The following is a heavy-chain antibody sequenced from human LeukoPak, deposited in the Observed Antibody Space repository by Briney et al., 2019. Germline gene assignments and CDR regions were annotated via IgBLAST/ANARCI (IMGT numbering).Heavy chain of an antibody. V-gene: IGHV3-30*02. CDR1: RFTLFTFG. CDR3: AKDRFSIAARPGAFDI. Sequence: PGGSLRLSCTATSRFTLFTFGMHWVRQAPGKGLEWVAFIRYDGSHRYYADSVKGRFAISRDNSKNTLYLQMNSLRAEDTAVYYCAKDRFSIAARPGAFDIWGQGTMVTVSS. D-gene: IGHD6-6*01. J-gene: IGHJ3*02. CDR2: IRYDGSHR.